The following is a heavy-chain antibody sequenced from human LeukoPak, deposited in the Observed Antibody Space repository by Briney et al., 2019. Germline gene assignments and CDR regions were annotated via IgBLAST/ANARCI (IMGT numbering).Heavy chain of an antibody. V-gene: IGHV3-21*01. CDR1: GFTFSSYS. Sequence: GGSLRLSCAASGFTFSSYSMNWVRQAPGKGLEWVSSISSSSSYIYYADSVKGRFTISRDNAKNSLYLQMNSLRAEDTAVYYCARAAGSGSRKYYYGMDVWGQGTTVTVSS. CDR2: ISSSSSYI. D-gene: IGHD3-10*01. CDR3: ARAAGSGSRKYYYGMDV. J-gene: IGHJ6*02.